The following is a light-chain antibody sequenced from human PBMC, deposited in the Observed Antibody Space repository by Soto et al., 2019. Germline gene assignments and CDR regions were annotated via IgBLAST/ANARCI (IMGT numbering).Light chain of an antibody. V-gene: IGKV1-12*01. CDR3: QHAHSFPLT. Sequence: DIQMTQSPSSVSASVEDRVTITCRASQDVGSWLAWYQQKPGKAPKLLIYSASSLQSGVPSRFSGSGSGTDFTLTISSLQPEDFASYFCQHAHSFPLTFGGGTKVDIK. CDR1: QDVGSW. J-gene: IGKJ4*01. CDR2: SAS.